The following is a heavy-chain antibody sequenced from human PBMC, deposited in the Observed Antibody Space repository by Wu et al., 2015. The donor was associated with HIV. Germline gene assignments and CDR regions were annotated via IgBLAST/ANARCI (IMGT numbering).Heavy chain of an antibody. D-gene: IGHD6-19*01. CDR1: GDTFNIFA. CDR2: FIPAFHTT. CDR3: ARGGGAGGIGYYFDY. V-gene: IGHV1-69*12. J-gene: IGHJ4*02. Sequence: QVQLVQSGAEVKKPGSSVKVSCKASGDTFNIFAINWVRQAPGQGLEWMGGFIPAFHTTDYAGKFQGRVTVSADDSTSTAYMELSSLRSEDTAVYYCARGGGAGGIGYYFDYWGQGTLVTGLL.